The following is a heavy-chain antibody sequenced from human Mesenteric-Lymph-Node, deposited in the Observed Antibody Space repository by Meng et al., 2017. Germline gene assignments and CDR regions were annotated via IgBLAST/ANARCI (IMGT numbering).Heavy chain of an antibody. J-gene: IGHJ4*02. CDR1: GYTFTSYY. CDR3: ALERTPYCSSTSCYRPRRDY. V-gene: IGHV1-46*01. D-gene: IGHD2-2*01. CDR2: INPSGGST. Sequence: GESLKISCKASGYTFTSYYMHWVRQAPGQGLEWMGIINPSGGSTSYAQKFQGRVTMTRDTSTSTVYMELSSLRSEDTAVYYCALERTPYCSSTSCYRPRRDYWGQGTLVTVSS.